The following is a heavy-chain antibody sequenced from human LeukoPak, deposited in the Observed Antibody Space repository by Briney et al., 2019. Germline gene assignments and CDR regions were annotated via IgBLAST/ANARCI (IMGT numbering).Heavy chain of an antibody. J-gene: IGHJ4*02. CDR1: GFTFSSYW. V-gene: IGHV3-74*01. Sequence: GGSLRLSCAASGFTFSSYWMHWVRQAPGKGLVWVSRINTDGSSTSYADSVKGRFTISRDNAKNPLYLQMNSLRAEDTAVYYCAKPKYYYDSSGYFDYWGQGTLVTVSS. D-gene: IGHD3-22*01. CDR3: AKPKYYYDSSGYFDY. CDR2: INTDGSST.